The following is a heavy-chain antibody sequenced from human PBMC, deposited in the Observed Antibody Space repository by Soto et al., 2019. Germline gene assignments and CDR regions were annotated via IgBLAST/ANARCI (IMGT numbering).Heavy chain of an antibody. CDR1: GFSLSTSGVG. Sequence: SGPTLVNPTQTLTLTCTFSGFSLSTSGVGVGWIRQPPGKALEWLALIYWNDDKRYSPSLKSRLTITKDTSKNQVVLTMTNKDPVDTSTYYCAHRSITQYYYDSRGLFVPTYNWFDLWGQGTLVTVSS. D-gene: IGHD3-22*01. J-gene: IGHJ5*02. CDR2: IYWNDDK. V-gene: IGHV2-5*01. CDR3: AHRSITQYYYDSRGLFVPTYNWFDL.